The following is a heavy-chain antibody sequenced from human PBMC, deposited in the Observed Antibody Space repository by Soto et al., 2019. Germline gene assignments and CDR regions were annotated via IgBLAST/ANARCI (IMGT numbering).Heavy chain of an antibody. CDR1: GGSISSGGYY. CDR3: ARDHYGSGSYYLTGTDP. Sequence: QVQLQESGPGLVKPSQTLSLTCTVSGGSISSGGYYWSWIRQHPGKGLEWIGYIYYSGSTYYNPXLKSRVTISVXXSXNXXARKLSSVTAADTAVYYCARDHYGSGSYYLTGTDPWGQGTLVTVSS. J-gene: IGHJ5*02. CDR2: IYYSGST. V-gene: IGHV4-31*03. D-gene: IGHD3-10*01.